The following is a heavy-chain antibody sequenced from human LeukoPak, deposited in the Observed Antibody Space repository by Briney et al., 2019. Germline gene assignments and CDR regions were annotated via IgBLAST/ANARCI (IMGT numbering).Heavy chain of an antibody. Sequence: SETLPLTCAVSGGSITSSNWWSWVRQPPGKGREGIGEIYYTGNTNYNPSLKSRVTISVDKSKNQFSLKLSSVTAADTAVYYCASGIIAAAGTEYFQHWGQGTLVTVSS. V-gene: IGHV4-4*02. CDR2: IYYTGNT. CDR3: ASGIIAAAGTEYFQH. CDR1: GGSITSSNW. D-gene: IGHD6-13*01. J-gene: IGHJ1*01.